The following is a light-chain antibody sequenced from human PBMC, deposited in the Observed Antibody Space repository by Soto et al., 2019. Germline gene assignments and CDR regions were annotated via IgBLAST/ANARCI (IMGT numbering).Light chain of an antibody. Sequence: EIVLTQYQATLSLSPGERATRSCRASQSVSSYLAWYQQKPGQAPRLLIYDAYNRATGIPPRFSGSGSGTDFTLTISSLEPEDSAVYYCQQRHMWPITFGQGTRLEIK. CDR2: DAY. V-gene: IGKV3-11*01. CDR1: QSVSSY. J-gene: IGKJ5*01. CDR3: QQRHMWPIT.